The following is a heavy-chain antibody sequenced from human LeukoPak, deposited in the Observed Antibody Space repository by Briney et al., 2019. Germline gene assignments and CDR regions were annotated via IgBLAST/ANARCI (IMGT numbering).Heavy chain of an antibody. CDR3: ARSLEDWNDGSGHFDY. V-gene: IGHV3-64*01. D-gene: IGHD1-1*01. CDR2: ISSNGGST. Sequence: GGSLRLSCAASGFTFSSYAMHWVRQAPGKGLEYVSAISSNGGSTYYANSVKGRFTITRDNSKNTLYLQMGSLRAEDMAVYYCARSLEDWNDGSGHFDYWGQGTLATVSS. CDR1: GFTFSSYA. J-gene: IGHJ4*02.